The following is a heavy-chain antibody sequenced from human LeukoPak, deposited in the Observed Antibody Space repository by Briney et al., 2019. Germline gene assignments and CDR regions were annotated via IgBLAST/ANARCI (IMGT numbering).Heavy chain of an antibody. Sequence: ASVKVSCKASGYTFTDYYMRWVRQAPGQGLEWMGWINPNSGGTNFAQKFQGRVTMTTDTSISTAYMEVSRLRSDGTAVYYCARVRIGQQLDKYYYYAMDVWGQGTTVTVSS. J-gene: IGHJ6*02. CDR3: ARVRIGQQLDKYYYYAMDV. CDR1: GYTFTDYY. CDR2: INPNSGGT. V-gene: IGHV1-2*02. D-gene: IGHD6-13*01.